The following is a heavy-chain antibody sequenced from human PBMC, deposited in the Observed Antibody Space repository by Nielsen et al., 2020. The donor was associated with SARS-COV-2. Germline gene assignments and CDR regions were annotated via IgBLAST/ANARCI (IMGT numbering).Heavy chain of an antibody. CDR3: ARGLYYDFWSGYLEYYYYYMDV. D-gene: IGHD3-3*01. CDR2: ISGSGGST. V-gene: IGHV3-21*01. J-gene: IGHJ6*03. Sequence: WIRQPPGKGLEWVSAISGSGGSTYYADSVKGRFTISRDNAKNSLYLQMNSLRAEDTAVYYCARGLYYDFWSGYLEYYYYYMDVWGKGTTVTVSS.